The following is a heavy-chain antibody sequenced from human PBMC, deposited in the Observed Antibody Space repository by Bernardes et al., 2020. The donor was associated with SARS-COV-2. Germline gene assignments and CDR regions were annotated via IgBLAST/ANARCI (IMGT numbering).Heavy chain of an antibody. Sequence: SNTLQVICTLCGASVNSYYGTWMRRSPGKGLEWIGYSFYIGSNSYNPSLKSRLTISGDTSKNQFSLKLTSVTAADTAVYYCARDRSGYYGAFDIWGQGTMVTVSS. J-gene: IGHJ3*02. D-gene: IGHD3-22*01. CDR1: GASVNSYY. CDR3: ARDRSGYYGAFDI. CDR2: SFYIGSN. V-gene: IGHV4-59*02.